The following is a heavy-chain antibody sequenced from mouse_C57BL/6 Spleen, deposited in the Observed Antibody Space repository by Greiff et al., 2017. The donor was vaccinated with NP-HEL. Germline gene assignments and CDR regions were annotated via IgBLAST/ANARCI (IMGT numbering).Heavy chain of an antibody. J-gene: IGHJ2*01. CDR1: GFNIKDDY. CDR3: TTEGYYGSSPYYFDY. Sequence: VQLQQSGAELVRPGASVKLSCTASGFNIKDDYMHWVKQRPEQGLEWIGWIDPENGDTEYASKFQGKATITADTSSNTASLQLSSLTSEDTAVYYCTTEGYYGSSPYYFDYWGQGTTLTVSS. CDR2: IDPENGDT. V-gene: IGHV14-4*01. D-gene: IGHD1-1*01.